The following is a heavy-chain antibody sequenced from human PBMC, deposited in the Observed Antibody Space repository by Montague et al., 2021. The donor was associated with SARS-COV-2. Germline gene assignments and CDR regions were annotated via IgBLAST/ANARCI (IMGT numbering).Heavy chain of an antibody. CDR3: ARRGGGEVFARFMYWYFDV. CDR2: IYYSDSVTT. V-gene: IGHV4-59*13. Sequence: SETLSLTCSVSGGSINNYYWGWVRQSPGKGLEWIGYIYYSDSVTTSYNPSLKSRVSISVGTSENQFSLKLTSVTAADTAVYYCARRGGGEVFARFMYWYFDVWSRGSLVTVSS. CDR1: GGSINNYY. J-gene: IGHJ2*01. D-gene: IGHD2-21*01.